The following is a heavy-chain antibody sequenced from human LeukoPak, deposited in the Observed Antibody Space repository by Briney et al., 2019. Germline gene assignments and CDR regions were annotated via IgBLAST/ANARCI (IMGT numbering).Heavy chain of an antibody. CDR3: AKDYRGLLGYNWFDP. Sequence: GGSLRLSCAASGFTFSSYAMSWVRQAPGMGLEWVSAISASGGSTYYADSVKGRFTISRDSSKSTLYLQMNSLRAEDTAVYYCAKDYRGLLGYNWFDPWGQGTLVTVSS. CDR2: ISASGGST. D-gene: IGHD3-16*01. CDR1: GFTFSSYA. V-gene: IGHV3-23*01. J-gene: IGHJ5*02.